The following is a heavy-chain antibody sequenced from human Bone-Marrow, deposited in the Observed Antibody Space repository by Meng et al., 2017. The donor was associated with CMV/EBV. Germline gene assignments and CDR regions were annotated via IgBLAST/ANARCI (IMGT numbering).Heavy chain of an antibody. D-gene: IGHD4-17*01. J-gene: IGHJ4*02. V-gene: IGHV4-59*01. CDR3: ARGGYGDYEYDY. CDR2: IYYSVNT. Sequence: SETLSLTCTVSGGSISSYYWSWIRQPPGKGLEWIGYIYYSVNTNYYPSLKSRVTISVDTSKNQFSLKLSSVTAADTAVYYCARGGYGDYEYDYWGQGTLVTVSS. CDR1: GGSISSYY.